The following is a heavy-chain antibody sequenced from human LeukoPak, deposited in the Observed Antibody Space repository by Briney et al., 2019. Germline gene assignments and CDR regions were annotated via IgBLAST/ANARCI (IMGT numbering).Heavy chain of an antibody. CDR2: INWNGGST. CDR3: ARVNYYDSSGPFDY. D-gene: IGHD3-22*01. Sequence: PGGSLRLSCAASGFTFDDYGMSWVRQAPGKGLEWVSGINWNGGSTGYADSVKGRLTISRDNAKNSLYLQMNSLRAEDTALYYCARVNYYDSSGPFDYWGRGTLVTVSS. J-gene: IGHJ4*02. V-gene: IGHV3-20*04. CDR1: GFTFDDYG.